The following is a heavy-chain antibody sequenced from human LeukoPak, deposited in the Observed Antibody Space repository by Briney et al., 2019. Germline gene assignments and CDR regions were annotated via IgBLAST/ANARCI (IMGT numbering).Heavy chain of an antibody. V-gene: IGHV4-61*01. Sequence: SSETLSLTCTVSGYSISSGYYWSWIRQPPGKGLEWIGYIYYSGSTNYNPSLKSRVTISVDTSKNQFSLKLSSVTAADTAVYYCAQGRAAFDIWGQGTMVTVSS. CDR1: GYSISSGYY. CDR2: IYYSGST. J-gene: IGHJ3*02. CDR3: AQGRAAFDI.